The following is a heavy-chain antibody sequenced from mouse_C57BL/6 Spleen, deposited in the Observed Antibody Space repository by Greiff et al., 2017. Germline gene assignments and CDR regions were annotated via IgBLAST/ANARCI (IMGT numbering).Heavy chain of an antibody. V-gene: IGHV1-18*01. CDR1: GYTFTDYN. J-gene: IGHJ3*01. Sequence: EVQLQQSGPELVKPGASVKIPCKASGYTFTDYNMDWVKQSHGKSLEWIGDINPNNGGTNYNQKFKGKATLTVDKSSSTAYMELRSLTSEDTAVYYCARGCSSGPFAYWGQGTLVTVSA. CDR2: INPNNGGT. CDR3: ARGCSSGPFAY. D-gene: IGHD3-2*02.